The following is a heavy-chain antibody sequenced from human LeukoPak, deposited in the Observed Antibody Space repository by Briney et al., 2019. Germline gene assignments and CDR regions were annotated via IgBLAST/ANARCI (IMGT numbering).Heavy chain of an antibody. CDR1: YGSFSGYY. D-gene: IGHD1-1*01. Sequence: SETLSLTCTVFYGSFSGYYWGWIRQPPGKGLEWIGSIYHSGSTYYNPSLKSRVTISVDTSKNQFSLRLNSATAADTAVYYCARGERLGPDFWGQGTLVTVSS. V-gene: IGHV4-38-2*02. J-gene: IGHJ4*02. CDR3: ARGERLGPDF. CDR2: IYHSGST.